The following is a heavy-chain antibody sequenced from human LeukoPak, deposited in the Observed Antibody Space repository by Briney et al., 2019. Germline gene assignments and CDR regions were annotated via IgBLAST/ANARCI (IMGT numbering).Heavy chain of an antibody. CDR2: IYCSGST. CDR1: GGSISSSSYY. V-gene: IGHV4-39*02. J-gene: IGHJ4*02. D-gene: IGHD3-10*01. CDR3: AKDRLVWFGELQPTPMDY. Sequence: SETLSLTCTVSGGSISSSSYYWGWIRQPPGRGLEWIGYIYCSGSTYYNPSLKSRVTMSVDTSKNQFSLKLTSVTAADTAVYYCAKDRLVWFGELQPTPMDYWGQGTLVTVSS.